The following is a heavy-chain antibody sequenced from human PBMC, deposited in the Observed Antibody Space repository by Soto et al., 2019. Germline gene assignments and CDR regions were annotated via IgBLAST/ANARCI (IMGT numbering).Heavy chain of an antibody. D-gene: IGHD3-3*01. V-gene: IGHV3-9*01. J-gene: IGHJ4*02. Sequence: DVQLVESGGGLVQPGRSLRLSCAASGFTFDNYAMHWVRQAPGKGLEWVSGLNWNSGDIGYADSVKGRFTISRDNAENSLYLQMNSLRAEDTALYYCAKDMSGYPPYYFDCWGQGTLVTVSS. CDR1: GFTFDNYA. CDR2: LNWNSGDI. CDR3: AKDMSGYPPYYFDC.